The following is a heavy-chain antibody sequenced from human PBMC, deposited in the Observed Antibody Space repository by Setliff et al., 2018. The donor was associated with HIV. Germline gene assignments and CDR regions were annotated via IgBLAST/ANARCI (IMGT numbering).Heavy chain of an antibody. J-gene: IGHJ5*02. CDR2: INHSGST. CDR3: ARVLRITIIRGPNWFDP. CDR1: GGSFSGYY. D-gene: IGHD3-10*01. Sequence: PSETLSLTGAVYGGSFSGYYWSWIRQPPGKGLEWIGGINHSGSTNYNPSLKSRVTISVDTSKNQFSLKLSSVTAAYPAVYYCARVLRITIIRGPNWFDPWGQGTLVTVSS. V-gene: IGHV4-34*01.